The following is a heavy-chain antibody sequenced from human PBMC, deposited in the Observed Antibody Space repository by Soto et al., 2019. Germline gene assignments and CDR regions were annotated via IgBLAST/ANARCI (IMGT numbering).Heavy chain of an antibody. CDR2: ISGSGGST. J-gene: IGHJ3*02. CDR1: GFTFSSYA. D-gene: IGHD3-3*01. CDR3: AKDETLRFLEWLSTDAFDI. Sequence: GGSLRLSCAASGFTFSSYAMSWVRQASGKGLEWVSAISGSGGSTYYADSVKGRFTISRDNSKNTLYLQMNSLRAEDTAVYYCAKDETLRFLEWLSTDAFDIWGQGTMVTV. V-gene: IGHV3-23*01.